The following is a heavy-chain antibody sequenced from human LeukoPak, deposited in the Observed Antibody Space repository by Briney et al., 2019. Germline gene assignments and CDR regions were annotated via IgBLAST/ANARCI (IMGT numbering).Heavy chain of an antibody. CDR1: GGSISSYY. Sequence: SETLSLTCTVSGGSISSYYWSWIRQPPGKGLEWIGYIYFSGSTNYNPSLKSRVTISVDTSKNQFSLKLSSVTAADTAVYYCARATPPYYYDSSGYQYWGQGTLVTVSS. CDR2: IYFSGST. J-gene: IGHJ4*02. CDR3: ARATPPYYYDSSGYQY. V-gene: IGHV4-59*01. D-gene: IGHD3-22*01.